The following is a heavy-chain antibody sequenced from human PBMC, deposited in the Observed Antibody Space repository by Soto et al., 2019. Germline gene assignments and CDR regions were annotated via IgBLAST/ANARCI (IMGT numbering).Heavy chain of an antibody. D-gene: IGHD6-13*01. CDR2: INHSGST. V-gene: IGHV4-34*01. CDR1: GGSFSAYY. Sequence: SETLSLTCAVYGGSFSAYYWSWIRQAPGKGLEWIGEINHSGSTNYNPSLKSRVTISVDTSRNQFSLKLSSVTAADTAVYYCATVPLAAAGTPFDYWGQGTLVTVSS. CDR3: ATVPLAAAGTPFDY. J-gene: IGHJ4*02.